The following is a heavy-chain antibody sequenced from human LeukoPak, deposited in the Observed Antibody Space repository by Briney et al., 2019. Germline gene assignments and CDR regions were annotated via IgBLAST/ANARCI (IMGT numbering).Heavy chain of an antibody. V-gene: IGHV3-23*01. CDR2: ISGSGGST. CDR1: GFTXSSYA. CDR3: AKHYYDSSGYYWPEPPFDY. Sequence: GSLRLSCAASGFTXSSYAMSWVRQAPGKGLEWVSAISGSGGSTYYADSVKGRFTISRDNSKNTLYLQMNSLRAEDTAVYYCAKHYYDSSGYYWPEPPFDYWGQGTLVTVSS. D-gene: IGHD3-22*01. J-gene: IGHJ4*02.